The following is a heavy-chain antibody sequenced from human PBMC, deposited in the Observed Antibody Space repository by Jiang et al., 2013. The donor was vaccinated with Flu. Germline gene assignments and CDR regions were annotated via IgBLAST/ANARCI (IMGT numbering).Heavy chain of an antibody. J-gene: IGHJ6*02. CDR1: GFSLSTSGMC. Sequence: KPTQTLTLTCTFSGFSLSTSGMCVSWIRQPPGKALEWLARIDWDDDKYYSTSLKTRLTISKDTSKNQVVLTMTNMDPVDTATYYCARITTRYCSGGSCYYYYGMDVWGQGTTVTVSS. CDR2: IDWDDDK. V-gene: IGHV2-70*11. CDR3: ARITTRYCSGGSCYYYYGMDV. D-gene: IGHD2-15*01.